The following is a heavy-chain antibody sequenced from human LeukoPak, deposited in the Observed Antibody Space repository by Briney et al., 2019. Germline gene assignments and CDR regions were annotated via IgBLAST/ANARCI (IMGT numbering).Heavy chain of an antibody. Sequence: PGGSLRLSCAASGFTFSSYEMNWVRQAPGKGLEWVSYISRSGNTIYYADSVKGRFTISRDNAKNSLYLQMNSLRAEDTAVYYCARGTMTRYWYFDLWGRGTLVTVSS. J-gene: IGHJ2*01. V-gene: IGHV3-48*03. CDR1: GFTFSSYE. D-gene: IGHD3-22*01. CDR3: ARGTMTRYWYFDL. CDR2: ISRSGNTI.